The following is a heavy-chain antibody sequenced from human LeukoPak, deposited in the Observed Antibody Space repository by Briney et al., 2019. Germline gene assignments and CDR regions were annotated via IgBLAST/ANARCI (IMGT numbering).Heavy chain of an antibody. D-gene: IGHD3-10*01. CDR3: ARLLYGSGSYYFDY. CDR1: GGSITSFY. J-gene: IGHJ4*02. V-gene: IGHV4-59*01. Sequence: SETLSLTCSVSGGSITSFYWSWIRQPPGKGLEWIGYIYYSGSTTFNPSLKGRVTISVDTSRTQFYLRLRSVTAADTAVYYCARLLYGSGSYYFDYWGQGTLVTVSS. CDR2: IYYSGST.